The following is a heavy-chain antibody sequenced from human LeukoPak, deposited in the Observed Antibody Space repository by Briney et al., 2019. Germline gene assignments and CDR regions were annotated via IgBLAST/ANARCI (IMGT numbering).Heavy chain of an antibody. D-gene: IGHD3-16*01. CDR2: IYYSGST. J-gene: IGHJ3*02. CDR1: GGSISSYY. CDR3: AGYLRLGEENAFDI. V-gene: IGHV4-59*01. Sequence: SETLSLTCTVSGGSISSYYWSWIRQPPGKGLEWIGYIYYSGSTNYNPSLKSRVTISVDTSKNQFSLKLSSVTAADTAVYYCAGYLRLGEENAFDIWGQGTMVTVSS.